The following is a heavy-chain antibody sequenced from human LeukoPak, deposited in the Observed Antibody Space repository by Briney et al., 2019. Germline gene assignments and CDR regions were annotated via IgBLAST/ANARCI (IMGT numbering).Heavy chain of an antibody. V-gene: IGHV3-23*01. D-gene: IGHD6-13*01. CDR2: ISGSGGST. CDR1: GFTFSNAW. Sequence: GGSLRLSCAASGFTFSNAWMSWVRQAPGKGLEWVSAISGSGGSTHYADSVKGRFTISRDNSKNTLYRQMNSLRAEDTAVYYCAKDPMYSSSTDYWGEGTLVTVSS. J-gene: IGHJ4*02. CDR3: AKDPMYSSSTDY.